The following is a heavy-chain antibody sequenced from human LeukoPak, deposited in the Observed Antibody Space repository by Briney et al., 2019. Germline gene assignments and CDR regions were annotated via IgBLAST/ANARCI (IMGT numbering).Heavy chain of an antibody. D-gene: IGHD3-22*01. CDR2: IKQDGSEK. Sequence: GGSLRLSCAASGFTFSSYWMSWVRQAPGKGLEWVANIKQDGSEKYYVDSVKGRFTISRDNAENSLYLQMNSLRAEDTAVYYCARDYYDSSGYYWSGSLYFDYWGQGTLVTVSS. CDR1: GFTFSSYW. CDR3: ARDYYDSSGYYWSGSLYFDY. V-gene: IGHV3-7*01. J-gene: IGHJ4*02.